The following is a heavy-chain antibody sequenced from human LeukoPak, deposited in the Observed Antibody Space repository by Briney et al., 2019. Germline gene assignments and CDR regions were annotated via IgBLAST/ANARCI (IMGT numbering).Heavy chain of an antibody. D-gene: IGHD1-26*01. CDR2: MNPNSGNT. CDR1: GYTFTSYD. V-gene: IGHV1-8*01. CDR3: AREKDTTNWFDP. J-gene: IGHJ5*02. Sequence: GASVKVSCKASGYTFTSYDINWVRQATGQGLEWMGWMNPNSGNTGYAQKFQGRVTMTRNTSISTAYMELSRLRSEDTAVYYCAREKDTTNWFDPWGQGTLVTVSS.